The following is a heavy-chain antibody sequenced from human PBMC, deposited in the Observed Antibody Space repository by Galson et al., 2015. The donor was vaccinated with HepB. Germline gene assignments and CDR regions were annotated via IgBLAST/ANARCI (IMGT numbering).Heavy chain of an antibody. CDR1: GYTFTSYG. D-gene: IGHD6-13*01. V-gene: IGHV1-18*04. J-gene: IGHJ4*02. CDR3: ASSSSWYEVFDY. Sequence: SVKVSCKASGYTFTSYGISWVRQAPGQGLEWMGWTSAYNGNTNYAQKLQGRVTMTTDTSTSTAYMELRSLRSDDTAVYYCASSSSWYEVFDYWGQGTLVTVSS. CDR2: TSAYNGNT.